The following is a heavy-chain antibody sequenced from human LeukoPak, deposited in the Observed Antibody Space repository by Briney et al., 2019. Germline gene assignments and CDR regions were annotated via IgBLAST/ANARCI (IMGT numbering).Heavy chain of an antibody. Sequence: SETLSLTCTVSGGSISSYYWSWIGQLPGKGLEWIGYIYYSGSTNYNPSPKSRVTISVDTSKNQFSLKLSSVTAADTAVYYCARPLHGTFDIWGQGTMVTVSS. D-gene: IGHD1-26*01. CDR1: GGSISSYY. J-gene: IGHJ3*02. V-gene: IGHV4-59*01. CDR2: IYYSGST. CDR3: ARPLHGTFDI.